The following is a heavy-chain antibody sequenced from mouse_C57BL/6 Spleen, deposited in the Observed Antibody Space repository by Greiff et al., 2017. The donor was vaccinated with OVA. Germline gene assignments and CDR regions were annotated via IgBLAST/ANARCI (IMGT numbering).Heavy chain of an antibody. CDR2: INPSNGGT. V-gene: IGHV1-53*01. CDR3: ARSRITTVVFDY. D-gene: IGHD1-1*01. CDR1: GYTFTSYW. Sequence: VQLQQPGPELVKPGASVKLSCKASGYTFTSYWMHWVKQRPGQGLEWIGNINPSNGGTNYNEKFKSKATLTVDKSSSTAYMQLSSLTSEDSAVYYCARSRITTVVFDYWGQGTTLTVSS. J-gene: IGHJ2*01.